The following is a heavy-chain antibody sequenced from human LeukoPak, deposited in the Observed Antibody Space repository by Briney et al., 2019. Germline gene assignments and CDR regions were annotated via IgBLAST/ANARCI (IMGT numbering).Heavy chain of an antibody. CDR1: GGSISSYY. V-gene: IGHV4-59*01. Sequence: SETLSPTCTVSGGSISSYYWSWIRQPPGKGLEWIGYIYYSGSTNYNPSLKSRVTISVDTSKNQFSLKLSSVTAADTAVYYCARDRDSSWYDYWGQGTLVTVSS. CDR2: IYYSGST. J-gene: IGHJ4*02. D-gene: IGHD6-13*01. CDR3: ARDRDSSWYDY.